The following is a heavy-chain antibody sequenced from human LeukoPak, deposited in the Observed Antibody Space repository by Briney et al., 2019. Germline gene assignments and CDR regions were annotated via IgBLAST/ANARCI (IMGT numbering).Heavy chain of an antibody. CDR3: ARRGSGWYVDY. J-gene: IGHJ4*02. V-gene: IGHV5-51*01. D-gene: IGHD6-19*01. Sequence: GESLKISCKGSGYSFPSYWIGWVRQVPGKGLEWMGVFYPGDSDTRYSPPFQAQVSISVDKSISTAYLQWSSLKASDTAMYYCARRGSGWYVDYWGQGTLVTVSS. CDR2: FYPGDSDT. CDR1: GYSFPSYW.